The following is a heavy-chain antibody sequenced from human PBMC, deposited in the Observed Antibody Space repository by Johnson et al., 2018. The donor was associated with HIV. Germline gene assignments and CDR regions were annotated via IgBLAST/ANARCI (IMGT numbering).Heavy chain of an antibody. J-gene: IGHJ3*02. CDR3: AKPPSGSSKWAFDI. CDR1: GFTFSSYA. CDR2: ISYDGSNK. D-gene: IGHD1-26*01. Sequence: QVQLVESGGGLARPAWSPRLSCAASGFTFSSYAMHWVRQAPGKGLEWVAVISYDGSNKYYADSVKGQFTISRDNSKNTLYLQMNSLRAEDTAVYYCAKPPSGSSKWAFDIWGQGTMVTVSS. V-gene: IGHV3-30-3*02.